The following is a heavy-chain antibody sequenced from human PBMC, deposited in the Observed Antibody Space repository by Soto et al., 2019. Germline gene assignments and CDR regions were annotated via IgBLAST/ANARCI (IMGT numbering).Heavy chain of an antibody. D-gene: IGHD3-22*01. CDR2: INHSGST. J-gene: IGHJ4*02. CDR1: GGSFSYYY. CDR3: VRKRHPYYYDTRVDY. V-gene: IGHV4-34*01. Sequence: QVQLQQWGARLLKPSETLSLTCGVYGGSFSYYYWTWIRQPPGKGLEWIGEINHSGSTNYNPARKSRVTISVDTSKKQFSLKLNSVTAADTAVYYCVRKRHPYYYDTRVDYWGQGTLGAVSS.